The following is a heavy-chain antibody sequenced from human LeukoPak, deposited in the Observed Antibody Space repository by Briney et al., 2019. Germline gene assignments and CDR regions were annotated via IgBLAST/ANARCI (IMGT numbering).Heavy chain of an antibody. Sequence: PGGSLRLSCVASGFTVSSNYMSWVRQAPGKGLKWVSLLYTGGTTYYADSVKGRFTISSDDSKNTLYLQMNSLRAEDTAVYYCARGGVNYWNPRYWGQGTLVTVSS. CDR3: ARGGVNYWNPRY. J-gene: IGHJ4*02. CDR1: GFTVSSNY. D-gene: IGHD1-1*01. V-gene: IGHV3-53*01. CDR2: LYTGGTT.